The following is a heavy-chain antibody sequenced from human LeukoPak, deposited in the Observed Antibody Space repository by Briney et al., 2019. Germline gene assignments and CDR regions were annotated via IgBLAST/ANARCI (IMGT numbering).Heavy chain of an antibody. CDR2: ISGSGGST. J-gene: IGHJ4*02. CDR3: AKDRGNSYGSPVY. CDR1: GFTFSSYA. Sequence: PGGSLRLSCGAAGFTFSSYAMSWVRQAPGKGLEWVSAISGSGGSTYYADSVKGRFTISRVNYKNMLYLQMNNLRTEATAVYYCAKDRGNSYGSPVYWGQGTLVTVSS. D-gene: IGHD5-18*01. V-gene: IGHV3-23*01.